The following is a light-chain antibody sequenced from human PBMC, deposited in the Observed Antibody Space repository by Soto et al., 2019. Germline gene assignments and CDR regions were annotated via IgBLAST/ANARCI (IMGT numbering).Light chain of an antibody. V-gene: IGKV2-30*01. CDR2: KVS. J-gene: IGKJ4*01. CDR3: MQGTHWPLT. CDR1: QSLVYSDGNTY. Sequence: VVLTQSPLSLPVTLGQPASISCKSSQSLVYSDGNTYLTWFQQRPGQSPRRLFYKVSNRDSGVPDRFSGSGSGTDFTLEISRVEAEDVGLFYCMQGTHWPLTFGGGTKVDIK.